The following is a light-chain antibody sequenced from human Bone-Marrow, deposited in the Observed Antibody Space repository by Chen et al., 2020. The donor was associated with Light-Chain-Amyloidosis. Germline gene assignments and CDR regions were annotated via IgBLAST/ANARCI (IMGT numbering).Light chain of an antibody. Sequence: DIGMTQSPDSLAVSLGERATINCKSSQSVLYSSNNKNYLAWYRQKPGQPPKLLIYWASTRESGVPDRFSGSGSRTDFTLTISSLQAEDVAVYYCQQYYSTPRTFGRGTKVEIK. CDR1: QSVLYSSNNKNY. CDR2: WAS. CDR3: QQYYSTPRT. J-gene: IGKJ1*01. V-gene: IGKV4-1*01.